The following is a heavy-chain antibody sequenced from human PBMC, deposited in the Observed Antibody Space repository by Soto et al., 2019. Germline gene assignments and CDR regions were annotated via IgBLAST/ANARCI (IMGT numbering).Heavy chain of an antibody. CDR1: GFSFSDFG. J-gene: IGHJ6*02. V-gene: IGHV3-30*18. Sequence: QVQLVESGGGVVQPGRSLRLSCAPSGFSFSDFGMHWVRQAPGKGLEWVAAISHDGSNQYYGDSVKGRFSISRDHSNNRLYLQMNNLKVEDSAIYFCAKETRSRAVTATRVNGMDVSGQGTTVTVSS. CDR3: AKETRSRAVTATRVNGMDV. D-gene: IGHD2-21*02. CDR2: ISHDGSNQ.